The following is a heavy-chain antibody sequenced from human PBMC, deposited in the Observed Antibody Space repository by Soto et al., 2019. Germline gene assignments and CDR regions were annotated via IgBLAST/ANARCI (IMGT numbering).Heavy chain of an antibody. Sequence: QVQLVQSGAEVKKPGSSVKVSCKASGGTFSSYAISWVRQAPGQGLEWMGGIIPIFGTANYAQKFQGRVTITADESTSTAYMELSSLRSEDTAVYYCARCLLYYYYSSGSTRHAFDIWGQGTMVTVSS. J-gene: IGHJ3*02. D-gene: IGHD3-22*01. CDR1: GGTFSSYA. V-gene: IGHV1-69*01. CDR3: ARCLLYYYYSSGSTRHAFDI. CDR2: IIPIFGTA.